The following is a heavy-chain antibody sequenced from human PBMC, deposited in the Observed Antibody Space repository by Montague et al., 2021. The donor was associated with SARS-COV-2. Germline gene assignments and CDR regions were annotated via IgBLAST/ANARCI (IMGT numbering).Heavy chain of an antibody. CDR1: NGSFSSYY. V-gene: IGHV4-34*01. J-gene: IGHJ4*02. CDR3: ARGPLRLKWLRPFDY. Sequence: SETLSLTCAVYNGSFSSYYWSWIRQPPGKGLEWIGDITPSGSTXXXPSXXXRVTLSVDTSKNQFSLDLSSVTAADTAVYYCARGPLRLKWLRPFDYWGQGILVTVSS. CDR2: ITPSGST. D-gene: IGHD5-12*01.